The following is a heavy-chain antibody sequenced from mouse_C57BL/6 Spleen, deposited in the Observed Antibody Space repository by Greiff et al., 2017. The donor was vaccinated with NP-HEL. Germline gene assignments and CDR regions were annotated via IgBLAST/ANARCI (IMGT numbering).Heavy chain of an antibody. CDR3: ARSSYGSSYPFAY. J-gene: IGHJ3*01. CDR2: IYPGSGNT. V-gene: IGHV1-76*01. CDR1: GYTFTDYY. D-gene: IGHD1-1*01. Sequence: QVQLQQSGAELVRPGASVKLSCKASGYTFTDYYINWVKQRPGQGLEWIARIYPGSGNTYYNEKFKGKATLTAEKSSSTAYMQLSSLTSEDSAVYFCARSSYGSSYPFAYWGQGTLVTVSA.